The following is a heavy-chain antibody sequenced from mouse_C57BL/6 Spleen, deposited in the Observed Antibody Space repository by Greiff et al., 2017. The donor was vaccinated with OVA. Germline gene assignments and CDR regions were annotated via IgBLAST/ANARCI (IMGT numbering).Heavy chain of an antibody. CDR3: ASGKNYAMDY. J-gene: IGHJ4*01. V-gene: IGHV1-26*01. CDR1: GYTFTDYY. Sequence: EVKLQESGPELVKPGASVKISCKASGYTFTDYYMNWVKQSHGKSLEWIGDINPNNGGTSYNQKFKGKATLTVDKSSSTAYMELRSLTSEDSAVYYCASGKNYAMDYWGQGTSVTVSS. CDR2: INPNNGGT. D-gene: IGHD1-1*01.